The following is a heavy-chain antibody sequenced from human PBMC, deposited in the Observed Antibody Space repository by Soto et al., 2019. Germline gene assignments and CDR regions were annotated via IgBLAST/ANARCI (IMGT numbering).Heavy chain of an antibody. CDR3: ARSQVVAAPYYYYGMDV. J-gene: IGHJ6*02. D-gene: IGHD2-15*01. CDR2: ISYDGSNK. V-gene: IGHV3-30-3*01. CDR1: GFTFSSYA. Sequence: QVQLVESGGGVVQPGRSLRLSCAASGFTFSSYAMHWVRQAPGKGLEWVAVISYDGSNKYYADSVKGRFTISRDNSKNTLYLQMNSLRAEDTAVYYCARSQVVAAPYYYYGMDVWGQGTTVTVSS.